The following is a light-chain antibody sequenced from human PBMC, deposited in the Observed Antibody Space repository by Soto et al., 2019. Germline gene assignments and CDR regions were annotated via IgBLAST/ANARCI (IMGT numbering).Light chain of an antibody. CDR3: QQYGNSPRYS. Sequence: EIVLTQSPGTLSLSPGERATPSSRASQSVDSRYLAWYQQKPGQAPRLLIYAVSSRATGIPDRFSGSGSGTDFTLTISRLEPEDFAEYYCQQYGNSPRYSFGQGTKLELK. CDR2: AVS. V-gene: IGKV3-20*01. J-gene: IGKJ2*03. CDR1: QSVDSRY.